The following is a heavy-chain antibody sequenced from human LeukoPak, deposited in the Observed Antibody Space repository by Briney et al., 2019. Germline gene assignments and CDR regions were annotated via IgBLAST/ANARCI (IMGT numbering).Heavy chain of an antibody. J-gene: IGHJ6*02. CDR1: GFTFSSYA. CDR2: ISYDGSNK. D-gene: IGHD6-13*01. Sequence: PGGSLRLSCAASGFTFSSYAMHWVRQAPGRGLEWVAVISYDGSNKYYADSVKGRFTISRDNSKNTLYLQMNSLRAEDTAVYYCARDGVAAAGIRVVDYYYYGMDVWGQGTTVTVSS. V-gene: IGHV3-30-3*01. CDR3: ARDGVAAAGIRVVDYYYYGMDV.